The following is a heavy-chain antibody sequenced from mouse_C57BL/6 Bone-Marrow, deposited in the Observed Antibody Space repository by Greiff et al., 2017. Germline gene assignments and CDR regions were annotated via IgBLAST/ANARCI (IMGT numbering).Heavy chain of an antibody. CDR2: ISDGGSYT. D-gene: IGHD2-1*01. CDR1: GFTFSSYA. CDR3: ARVNLGLYGNSFDY. J-gene: IGHJ2*01. Sequence: EVKLVESGGGLVKPGGSLKLSCAASGFTFSSYAMSWVRQTPEKRLEWVATISDGGSYTYYPDNVKGRFTISRDNAKNNLYLQMSHLKSEDTAMYYCARVNLGLYGNSFDYWGKGTTLTVSS. V-gene: IGHV5-4*03.